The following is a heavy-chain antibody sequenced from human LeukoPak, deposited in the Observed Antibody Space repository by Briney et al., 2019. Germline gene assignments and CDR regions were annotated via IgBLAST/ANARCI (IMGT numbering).Heavy chain of an antibody. Sequence: PGGSLRLSCAAPGFTFSTYVVSWVRRAPGKGLRWVSVISDSGGRTNYADSVKGRFTISRDNSKNTLYLQMNSLRAGDTAVYYCAKPRSAWYVFDYWGQGTLVTVSS. V-gene: IGHV3-23*01. J-gene: IGHJ4*02. CDR2: ISDSGGRT. CDR3: AKPRSAWYVFDY. CDR1: GFTFSTYV. D-gene: IGHD6-19*01.